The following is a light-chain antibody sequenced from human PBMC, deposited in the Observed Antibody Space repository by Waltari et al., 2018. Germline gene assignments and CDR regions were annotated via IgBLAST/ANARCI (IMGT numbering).Light chain of an antibody. CDR1: RSVLYNSNNKNY. Sequence: EIVMTQSPDSLAVSLGERAAINCKSSRSVLYNSNNKNYLAWYQQKPRQPPKLLIHGASSRESGVPDRFSGSGSGTDFTLTISSLQAEDVAVYYCQQYYSSPISFGQGTRLEIK. CDR2: GAS. V-gene: IGKV4-1*01. CDR3: QQYYSSPIS. J-gene: IGKJ5*01.